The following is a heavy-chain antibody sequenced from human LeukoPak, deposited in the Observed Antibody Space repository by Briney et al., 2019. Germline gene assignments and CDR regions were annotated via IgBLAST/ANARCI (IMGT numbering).Heavy chain of an antibody. V-gene: IGHV1-8*01. J-gene: IGHJ5*02. CDR2: INPATGNR. Sequence: ASVKVSCKASGYTFTTYDINWVRQAPGQGLEWMGWINPATGNRGYGQKFQDRVTITSDTSVSTSYMELSSLRSEDTAVYYCVRGGGVRSWPNRWFDPWGQGTLVTTSS. CDR1: GYTFTTYD. D-gene: IGHD3-3*01. CDR3: VRGGGVRSWPNRWFDP.